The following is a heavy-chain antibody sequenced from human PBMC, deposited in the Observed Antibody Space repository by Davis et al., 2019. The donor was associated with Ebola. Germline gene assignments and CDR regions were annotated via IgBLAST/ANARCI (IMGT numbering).Heavy chain of an antibody. V-gene: IGHV3-53*05. CDR3: ATTQWLREFDN. D-gene: IGHD6-19*01. J-gene: IGHJ4*02. CDR2: IYDHST. CDR1: GFTVSSNH. Sequence: GESLKISYAASGFTVSSNHMSWVRQAPGKGLEWVSVIYDHSTAYADSVRGRFIISRDKSNNTLYLEMNSLRVDDTAVYYCATTQWLREFDNWGQGTLVTVSS.